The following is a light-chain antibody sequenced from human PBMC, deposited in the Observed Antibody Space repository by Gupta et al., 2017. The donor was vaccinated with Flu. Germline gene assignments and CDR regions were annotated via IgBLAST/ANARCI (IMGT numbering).Light chain of an antibody. Sequence: SYELTQPPSVSVSLGQMARITCSGEALPKKYAYWYQQKPGQFPVRGIYKDSERPSGIPERFSGSSSGTIVTLTISGVQAEDEADYDGLSADSSGTYRVFGGGTKLTVL. CDR1: ALPKKY. CDR3: LSADSSGTYRV. J-gene: IGLJ2*01. V-gene: IGLV3-16*01. CDR2: KDS.